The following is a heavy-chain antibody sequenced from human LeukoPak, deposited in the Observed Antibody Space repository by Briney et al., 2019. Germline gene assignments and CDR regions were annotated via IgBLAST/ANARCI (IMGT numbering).Heavy chain of an antibody. CDR1: GFTFTSYS. D-gene: IGHD2-2*01. V-gene: IGHV3-23*01. CDR3: AKDGVVPAASHDY. CDR2: ISGGGGST. J-gene: IGHJ4*02. Sequence: GGSLRLSCAASGFTFTSYSMNWVRQAPGKGLEWVSTISGGGGSTYYADSVKGRFTISRDNSKNTLYLQMNSLRAEDTAVYYCAKDGVVPAASHDYWGQGTLVTVSS.